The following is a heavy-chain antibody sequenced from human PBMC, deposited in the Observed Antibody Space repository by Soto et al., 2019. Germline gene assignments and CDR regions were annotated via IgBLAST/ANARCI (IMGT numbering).Heavy chain of an antibody. CDR2: ISSTSTYI. Sequence: EVQLVESGGGLVKPGGSLRLSCAASGLTFSTYTMDWVRQAPGKGLEWVSSISSTSTYIYYADSVKGRLTISRDNAKNSLYLQMNSLRAEDTAVYYCAMGEATGTPHFEHWGQGTLVTVSS. CDR1: GLTFSTYT. D-gene: IGHD1-1*01. CDR3: AMGEATGTPHFEH. J-gene: IGHJ4*02. V-gene: IGHV3-21*01.